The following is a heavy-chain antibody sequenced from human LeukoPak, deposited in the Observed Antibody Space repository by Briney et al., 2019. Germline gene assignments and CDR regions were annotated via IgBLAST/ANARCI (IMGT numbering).Heavy chain of an antibody. CDR2: IKEDGSEK. CDR3: ARRGSTDY. D-gene: IGHD2/OR15-2a*01. CDR1: GFTFSSYA. J-gene: IGHJ4*02. V-gene: IGHV3-7*03. Sequence: PGASLRLSCAASGFTFSSYAMSWVRQAPGKGLEWVANIKEDGSEKYYADFVKGRFTISRDNAKNSLDLQMNSLRAEDTAVYYCARRGSTDYWGQGTLVTVSS.